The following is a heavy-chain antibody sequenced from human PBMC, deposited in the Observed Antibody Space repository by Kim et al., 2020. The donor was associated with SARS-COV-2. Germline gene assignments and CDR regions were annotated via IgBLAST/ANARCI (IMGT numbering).Heavy chain of an antibody. Sequence: GGSLRLSCAASGFTFSSYEMNWVRQAPGKGLEWVSYISSSGSTIYYADSVKGRFTISRDNAKNSLYLQMNSLRAEDTAVYYCARDGDSGYYSDYWGQGTLVTVSS. CDR1: GFTFSSYE. J-gene: IGHJ4*02. CDR3: ARDGDSGYYSDY. V-gene: IGHV3-48*03. D-gene: IGHD3-22*01. CDR2: ISSSGSTI.